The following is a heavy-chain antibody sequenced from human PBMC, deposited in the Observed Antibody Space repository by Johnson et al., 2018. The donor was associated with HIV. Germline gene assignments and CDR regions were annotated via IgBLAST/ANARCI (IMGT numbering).Heavy chain of an antibody. CDR3: ARDSFIAVTLSDAFDI. CDR2: LSYDGSTK. D-gene: IGHD6-19*01. Sequence: QMQLVESGGGVVQPGRSLGLSCAASGFSFSSYAMHWVRQAPGKGLEWVASLSYDGSTKDYADSVKGRFTISRDNSKNTLYLQMNSLRAEDTALYYCARDSFIAVTLSDAFDIWGQGTMVTVSS. CDR1: GFSFSSYA. V-gene: IGHV3-30*04. J-gene: IGHJ3*02.